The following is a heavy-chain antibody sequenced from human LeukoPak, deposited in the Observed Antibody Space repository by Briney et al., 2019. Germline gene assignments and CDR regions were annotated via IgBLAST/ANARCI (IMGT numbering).Heavy chain of an antibody. J-gene: IGHJ3*02. D-gene: IGHD3-16*01. Sequence: GGSLRLSCAASGFTFSDYYMSWMRQAPGKGLEWISYISVSGSTIYYADSVKGRFTISRDNAKNSLYLQMNSLRAEDTAVYYCAREALGGNSLDAFGIWGQGTMVTVSS. CDR1: GFTFSDYY. CDR2: ISVSGSTI. CDR3: AREALGGNSLDAFGI. V-gene: IGHV3-11*04.